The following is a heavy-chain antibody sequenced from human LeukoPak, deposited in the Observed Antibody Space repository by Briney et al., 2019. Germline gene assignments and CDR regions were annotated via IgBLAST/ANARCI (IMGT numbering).Heavy chain of an antibody. Sequence: GGSLRLSCAASGFTFSDYHMSWIRQAPGKGLEWVSYISPGGNTINSADSMKGRVTISRDNARDSVFLQMNSLRAEDTAVYYCARDGSRYCSSRSCYSGYYYYSMDVWGQGTTVTVSS. CDR3: ARDGSRYCSSRSCYSGYYYYSMDV. D-gene: IGHD2-2*01. CDR1: GFTFSDYH. V-gene: IGHV3-11*01. J-gene: IGHJ6*02. CDR2: ISPGGNTI.